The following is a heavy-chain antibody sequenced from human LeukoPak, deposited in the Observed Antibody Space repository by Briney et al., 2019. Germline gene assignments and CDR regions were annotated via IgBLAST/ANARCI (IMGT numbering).Heavy chain of an antibody. J-gene: IGHJ4*02. CDR2: MNPNSGNT. CDR3: ARWDMITFGGVMY. D-gene: IGHD3-16*01. CDR1: GYTFTSYD. V-gene: IGHV1-8*01. Sequence: GASVKVSCKASGYTFTSYDINWVRQATGQGLGWMGWMNPNSGNTGYAQKFQGRVTMTRNTSISTAYMELRSLRSDDTAVYYCARWDMITFGGVMYWGQGTLVTVSS.